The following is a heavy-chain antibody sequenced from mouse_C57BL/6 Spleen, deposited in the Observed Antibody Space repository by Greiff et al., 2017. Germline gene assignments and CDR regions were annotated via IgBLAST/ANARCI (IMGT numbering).Heavy chain of an antibody. CDR2: IYPSDSET. Sequence: QVQLQQPGAELVRPGSSVKLSCKASGYTFTSYWMDWVKQRPGQGLEWIGNIYPSDSETHYNQKFKDKDTLTVDKSSSTAYMQLSSLTSEDSAVYYCARVYYSNEAWFAYWGQGTLVTVSA. J-gene: IGHJ3*01. V-gene: IGHV1-61*01. CDR3: ARVYYSNEAWFAY. D-gene: IGHD2-5*01. CDR1: GYTFTSYW.